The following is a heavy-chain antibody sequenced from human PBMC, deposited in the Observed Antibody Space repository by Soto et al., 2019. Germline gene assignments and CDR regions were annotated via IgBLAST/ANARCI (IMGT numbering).Heavy chain of an antibody. CDR1: GGTFSSYA. CDR2: IIPIFGTA. V-gene: IGHV1-69*13. D-gene: IGHD3-16*01. CDR3: AREEDLIRRGIYGMDV. Sequence: SVKVSCKASGGTFSSYAISWVRQAPGQGLEWMGGIIPIFGTANYAQKFQGRVTITADESTSTAYMELSSLRSEDTAVYYCAREEDLIRRGIYGMDVWGHGTTVTVS. J-gene: IGHJ6*02.